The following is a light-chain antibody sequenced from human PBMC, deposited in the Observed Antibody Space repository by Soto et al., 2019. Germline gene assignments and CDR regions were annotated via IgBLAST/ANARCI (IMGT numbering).Light chain of an antibody. CDR3: QHFGSSQIT. V-gene: IGKV3-20*01. CDR1: QSLTSRY. J-gene: IGKJ5*01. Sequence: EIVFTQSPCTLSLSPGESATLSCSPCQSLTSRYLAWYRQKPGQAPRLLIYGTSSRATGIPDRFSGSGSGTDFTLTISRLEPEDFAVYYCQHFGSSQITFGQGTRLEIK. CDR2: GTS.